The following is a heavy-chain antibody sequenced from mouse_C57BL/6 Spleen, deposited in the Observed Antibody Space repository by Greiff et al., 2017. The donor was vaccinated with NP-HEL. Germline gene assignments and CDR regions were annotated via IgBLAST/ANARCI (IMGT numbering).Heavy chain of an antibody. V-gene: IGHV5-6*02. CDR1: GFTFSSYG. Sequence: DVKLQESGGDLVKPGGSLKLSCAASGFTFSSYGMSWVRQTPDKRLEWVATISSGGSYTYYPDSVKGRFTISRDNAKNTLYLQMSSLKSEDTAMYYCARENYDYAWFAYWGQGTLVTVSA. CDR3: ARENYDYAWFAY. D-gene: IGHD2-4*01. J-gene: IGHJ3*01. CDR2: ISSGGSYT.